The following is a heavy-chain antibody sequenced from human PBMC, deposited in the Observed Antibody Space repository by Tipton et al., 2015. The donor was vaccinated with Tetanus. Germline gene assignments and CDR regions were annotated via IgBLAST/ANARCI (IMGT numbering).Heavy chain of an antibody. J-gene: IGHJ6*02. V-gene: IGHV3-48*01. CDR3: AKDVFDYSGMDV. CDR1: GITLSDFG. Sequence: SLRLSCAASGITLSDFGMHWVRQAPGKGLEWVSYISYGSTTIYYADSVKGRFTISRDNAKNSLYLQMNSLRAEDTAVYYCAKDVFDYSGMDVWGQGTTVTVSS. CDR2: ISYGSTTI. D-gene: IGHD3-9*01.